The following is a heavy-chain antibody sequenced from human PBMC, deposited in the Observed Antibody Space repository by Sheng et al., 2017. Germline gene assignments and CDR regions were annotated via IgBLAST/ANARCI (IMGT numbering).Heavy chain of an antibody. Sequence: QVQLQQWGAGLLKPSETLSLTCAVYGGSFSGYYWSWIRQPPGKGLEWIGEINHSGSTNYNPSLKSRVTISVDTSKNQFSLKLSSVTAADTAVYYCARGRIEEQLGGIYYYYGMDVWGQGTTVTVSS. V-gene: IGHV4-34*01. CDR3: ARGRIEEQLGGIYYYYGMDV. CDR2: INHSGST. CDR1: GGSFSGYY. J-gene: IGHJ6*02. D-gene: IGHD6-6*01.